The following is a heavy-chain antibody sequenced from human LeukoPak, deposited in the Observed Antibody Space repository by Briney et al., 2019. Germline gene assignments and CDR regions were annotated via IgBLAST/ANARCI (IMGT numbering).Heavy chain of an antibody. D-gene: IGHD3-10*01. V-gene: IGHV3-74*01. CDR2: INSDGSST. Sequence: PGGSLRLSCAASGFTFSSYWMHWVRQAPGKGVVWVSRINSDGSSTSYADSVKGGFTISRVNAKYTLYLQMNSLRAEDTAVYYCARDCPIVRGVIMAYWGQGTLVTVSS. CDR3: ARDCPIVRGVIMAY. J-gene: IGHJ4*02. CDR1: GFTFSSYW.